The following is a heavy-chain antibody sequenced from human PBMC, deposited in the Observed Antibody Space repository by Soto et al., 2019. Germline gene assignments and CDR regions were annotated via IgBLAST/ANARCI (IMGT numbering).Heavy chain of an antibody. CDR3: ARDGTHCSSTSCYGDYYYYYGMDV. CDR2: IVPIFGTA. J-gene: IGHJ6*02. CDR1: GGTFSSYA. V-gene: IGHV1-69*06. D-gene: IGHD2-2*01. Sequence: SVKVSCKASGGTFSSYAISWVRQAPGQGLEWMGGIVPIFGTANYAQKFQGRVTITADKSTSTAYMELSSLRSEDTAVYYCARDGTHCSSTSCYGDYYYYYGMDVWGQGTTVTVSS.